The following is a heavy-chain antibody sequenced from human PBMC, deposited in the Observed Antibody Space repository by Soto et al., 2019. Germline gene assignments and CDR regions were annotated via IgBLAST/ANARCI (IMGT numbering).Heavy chain of an antibody. V-gene: IGHV2-5*01. CDR2: IYWYDDK. CDR1: GFSLSSRGVG. Sequence: GAGPTLRNPTETLTLTCTSSGFSLSSRGVGVGWIRQPPEKALEWLAFIYWYDDKRYRPSLKTRLTITKDTPKNQVVLTLANLDALDTNTYFSAFSRKLGTRSYYCGQGT. D-gene: IGHD2-2*01. CDR3: AFSRKLGTRSYY. J-gene: IGHJ4*02.